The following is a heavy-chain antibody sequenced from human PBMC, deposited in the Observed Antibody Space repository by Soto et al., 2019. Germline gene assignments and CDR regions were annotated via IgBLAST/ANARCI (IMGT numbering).Heavy chain of an antibody. D-gene: IGHD2-15*01. J-gene: IGHJ4*02. V-gene: IGHV3-23*01. Sequence: PGGSLRLSCAASGFTFSSYAMTWVRQAPGKGLEWVSAISDSGDSTYYADSVKGRLTISRDNSKNSLYLQMISLRAEDTAVYYCAKSLTRGYCSGGSCYSAFAYWGQGTLVTVSS. CDR2: ISDSGDST. CDR3: AKSLTRGYCSGGSCYSAFAY. CDR1: GFTFSSYA.